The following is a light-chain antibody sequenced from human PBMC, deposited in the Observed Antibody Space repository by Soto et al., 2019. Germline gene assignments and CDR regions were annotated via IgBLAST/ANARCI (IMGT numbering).Light chain of an antibody. V-gene: IGKV3-20*01. CDR3: QQYGGSPRT. CDR1: QSVSSSY. Sequence: EFVLTQSPCTLALSPGERATLSCRASQSVSSSYLAWYQQKPGQAPRLLIYGASSRATGIPDRFSGSGSGTDFTLTINRLEPEDFAVYYCQQYGGSPRTFGQGTKVDIK. CDR2: GAS. J-gene: IGKJ1*01.